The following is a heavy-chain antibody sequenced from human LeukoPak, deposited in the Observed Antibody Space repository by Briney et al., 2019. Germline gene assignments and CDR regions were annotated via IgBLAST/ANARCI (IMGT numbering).Heavy chain of an antibody. Sequence: GGSLRLSCAASGFTFSNAWMSWVRQAPGKGLEWVGRIKSKTDGGTTDYAAPVKGRFTISRDNSKNTLYLQMNSLRAEDTAVYYCAKPPYDFWSGYSATQVDYWGQGTLVTVSS. V-gene: IGHV3-15*01. J-gene: IGHJ4*02. CDR1: GFTFSNAW. CDR3: AKPPYDFWSGYSATQVDY. D-gene: IGHD3-3*01. CDR2: IKSKTDGGTT.